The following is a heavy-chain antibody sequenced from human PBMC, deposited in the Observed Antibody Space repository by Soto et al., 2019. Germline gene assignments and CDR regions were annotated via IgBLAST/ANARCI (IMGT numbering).Heavy chain of an antibody. V-gene: IGHV4-31*03. J-gene: IGHJ3*02. CDR1: GGSISSGGYY. CDR2: IYYSGST. CDR3: AREKSVRRYFDWANAFDI. Sequence: SETLSLTCTVSGGSISSGGYYWSWIRQHPGKGLEWIGYIYYSGSTYYNPSLKSRVTISVDTSKNQFSLKLSSVTAADTAVYYCAREKSVRRYFDWANAFDIWGQGTMVTV. D-gene: IGHD3-9*01.